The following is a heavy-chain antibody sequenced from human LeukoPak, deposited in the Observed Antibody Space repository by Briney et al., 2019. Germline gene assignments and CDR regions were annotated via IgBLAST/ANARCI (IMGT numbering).Heavy chain of an antibody. CDR1: GFTFSSDN. CDR2: ISSTSGFI. V-gene: IGHV3-21*06. J-gene: IGHJ4*02. D-gene: IGHD5-12*01. Sequence: NPGGSLRLSCAASGFTFSSDNMNWVRQAPGKGLEWVSSISSTSGFISYADSVKGRFTISRDNAKSSLYLQMNSLRAEDTALYYCARVHSGYGPDYIDHWGQGTPVTVSS. CDR3: ARVHSGYGPDYIDH.